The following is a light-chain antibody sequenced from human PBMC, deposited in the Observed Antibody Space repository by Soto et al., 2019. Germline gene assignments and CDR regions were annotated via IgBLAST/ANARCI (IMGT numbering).Light chain of an antibody. V-gene: IGLV2-14*02. CDR3: SSSTNTNTLVI. Sequence: QSALTQPASVSGSPGQSITISCTGTSSDVGKYNLVSWFQQHPGKAPKLMIFEGTNRPSGVSNRFSGSKSGNTASLTISGLQAEDEAIYFCSSSTNTNTLVIFGGGTKVTVL. CDR2: EGT. J-gene: IGLJ2*01. CDR1: SSDVGKYNL.